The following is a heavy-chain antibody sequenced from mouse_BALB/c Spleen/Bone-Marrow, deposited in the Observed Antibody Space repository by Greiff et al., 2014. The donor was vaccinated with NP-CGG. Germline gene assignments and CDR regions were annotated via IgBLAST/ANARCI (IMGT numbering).Heavy chain of an antibody. V-gene: IGHV2-9*02. CDR1: GFPLTNYG. J-gene: IGHJ2*01. CDR3: ARDRYYDYYFDY. Sequence: VQVVESGPGLVAPSQSLSITCTVSGFPLTNYGVHWVRQPPGKGLEWLGVIWAGGSTNYNPALMSRLSITKDNSKSQVFLKMNSLQTDDTAMYYCARDRYYDYYFDYWGQGTTLTVSS. CDR2: IWAGGST. D-gene: IGHD2-4*01.